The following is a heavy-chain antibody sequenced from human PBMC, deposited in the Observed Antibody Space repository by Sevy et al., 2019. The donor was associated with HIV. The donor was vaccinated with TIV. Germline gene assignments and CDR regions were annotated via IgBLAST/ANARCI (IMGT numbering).Heavy chain of an antibody. CDR3: ARDPLGYCTNGVCYRSGFFDY. Sequence: GGSLRLSCAASGFTFSSYWMHWVRQAPGKGLVWVSRINSDGSSTSYADSVKGRFTISRDNAKNTLFLQMNSLRAEDTAVYYCARDPLGYCTNGVCYRSGFFDYCGQGTLVTVSS. V-gene: IGHV3-74*01. D-gene: IGHD2-8*01. CDR2: INSDGSST. CDR1: GFTFSSYW. J-gene: IGHJ4*02.